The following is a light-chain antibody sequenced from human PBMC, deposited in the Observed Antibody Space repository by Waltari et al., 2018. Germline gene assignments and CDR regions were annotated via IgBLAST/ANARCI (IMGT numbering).Light chain of an antibody. CDR1: PSISSQ. J-gene: IGKJ3*01. CDR3: QQYHESPPIT. CDR2: GSS. V-gene: IGKV3-15*01. Sequence: EIVMTQSPATLSVSPGERATLSCRASPSISSQLAWYLQKPGQAPRLLIYGSSTRATGIPARFSASGSGTEFTLTISSLQSEDFAVYFCQQYHESPPITFGPGTKVDIK.